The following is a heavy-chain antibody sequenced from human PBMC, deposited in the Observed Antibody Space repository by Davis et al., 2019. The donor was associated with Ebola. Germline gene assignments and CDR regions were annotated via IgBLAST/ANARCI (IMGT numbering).Heavy chain of an antibody. CDR2: SHYSGST. J-gene: IGHJ4*02. D-gene: IGHD3-22*01. V-gene: IGHV4-59*01. CDR3: ARLVALYDNSGYAYLDY. Sequence: SETLSLTCTVSGVSITSYYWSWVRQPPGKGLEWIGYSHYSGSTNYNPSLKSRVTISVDTSKNQFSLKLSSVTAADTAVYYCARLVALYDNSGYAYLDYWGQGILVTVSS. CDR1: GVSITSYY.